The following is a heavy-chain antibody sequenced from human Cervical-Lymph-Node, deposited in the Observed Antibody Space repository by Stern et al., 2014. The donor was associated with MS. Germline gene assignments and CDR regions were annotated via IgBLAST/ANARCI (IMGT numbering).Heavy chain of an antibody. J-gene: IGHJ6*02. D-gene: IGHD1-14*01. CDR2: IYTRGST. CDR1: GGYISSGSFF. Sequence: QVQLQESGPGLVKPSQTLSLTCTLSGGYISSGSFFWTWFRQPAGKGLEWIGHIYTRGSTVYNPSLARRVTISLDTSTTQFSLSLTSVTAADTAVYYCAREGVPEDYNYYGVDVWGQGTTVTVSS. CDR3: AREGVPEDYNYYGVDV. V-gene: IGHV4-61*02.